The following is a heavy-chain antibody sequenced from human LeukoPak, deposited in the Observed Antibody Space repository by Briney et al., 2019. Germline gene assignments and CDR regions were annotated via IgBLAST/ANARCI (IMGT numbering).Heavy chain of an antibody. Sequence: GASVKVSCKASGYTFTGYYMHWVRQAPGQGLEWMGWINPNSGGTNYAQKFQGRVTMTTDTSTSTAYMELRSLRSDDTAVYYCARRSSGSYYDYWGQGTLVTVSS. CDR2: INPNSGGT. D-gene: IGHD1-26*01. CDR1: GYTFTGYY. J-gene: IGHJ4*02. CDR3: ARRSSGSYYDY. V-gene: IGHV1-2*02.